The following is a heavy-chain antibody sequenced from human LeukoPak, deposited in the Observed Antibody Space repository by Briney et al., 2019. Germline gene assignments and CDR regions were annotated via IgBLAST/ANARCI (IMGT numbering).Heavy chain of an antibody. Sequence: GASVKVSCKASGYTFTGYWMYWVRQAPGQGLEWMGIINPSGGSTSYAQKFQGRVTMTRDTSTSTVYMELSSLRSEDTAVYYCARDSGMVRGTVDYWGQGTLVTVSS. CDR1: GYTFTGYW. D-gene: IGHD3-10*01. J-gene: IGHJ4*02. CDR3: ARDSGMVRGTVDY. CDR2: INPSGGST. V-gene: IGHV1-46*01.